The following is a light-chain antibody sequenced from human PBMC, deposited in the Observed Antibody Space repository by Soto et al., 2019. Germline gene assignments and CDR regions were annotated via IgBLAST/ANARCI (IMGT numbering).Light chain of an antibody. CDR2: VYADGSH. Sequence: QTVVTQSPSASAYLGASVKLTCILDSGHSNYAIAWHQLQPEKGPRYLMQVYADGSHNKGDGIPDRFSGSTSGAERYLTISSLHSDDEADYFCQTWGTGNWVFGGGTKLTVL. CDR1: SGHSNYA. J-gene: IGLJ3*02. CDR3: QTWGTGNWV. V-gene: IGLV4-69*01.